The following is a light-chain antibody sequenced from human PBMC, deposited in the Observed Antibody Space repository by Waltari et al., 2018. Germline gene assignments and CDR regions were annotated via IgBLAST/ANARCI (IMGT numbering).Light chain of an antibody. CDR1: ALDEKY. CDR2: KDT. J-gene: IGLJ3*02. Sequence: SYELTQPSSVSVSPGQTATITCSGDALDEKYARWFQQKPGQAPVLVIYKDTERPSGTPERFSGASSGTTVTLTISGAQVDDEADYYCHSAADNIWVFGGGTKLTVL. CDR3: HSAADNIWV. V-gene: IGLV3-27*01.